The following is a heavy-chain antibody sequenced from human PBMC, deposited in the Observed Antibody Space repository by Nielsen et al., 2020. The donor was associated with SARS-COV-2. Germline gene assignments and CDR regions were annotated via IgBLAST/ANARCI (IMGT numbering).Heavy chain of an antibody. Sequence: ASVKVSCKVSGGALTLFSMHWVRQAPGQGLEWMGIINPSGGSTSYAQKFQGRVTMTRDTSTSTVYMELSSLRSEDTAVYYCARAGIYYYDSSGYPNYGMDVWGQGTTVTVSS. J-gene: IGHJ6*02. D-gene: IGHD3-22*01. CDR3: ARAGIYYYDSSGYPNYGMDV. CDR1: GGALTLFS. V-gene: IGHV1-46*01. CDR2: INPSGGST.